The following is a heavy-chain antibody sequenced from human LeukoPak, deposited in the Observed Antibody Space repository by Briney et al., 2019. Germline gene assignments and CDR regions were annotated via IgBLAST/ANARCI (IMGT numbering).Heavy chain of an antibody. CDR3: ARGKSRITMIVGVGAFDI. CDR1: GGSISSYY. D-gene: IGHD3-22*01. J-gene: IGHJ3*02. V-gene: IGHV4-59*01. CDR2: IYYSGST. Sequence: SETLSLTCTVSGGSISSYYWSWIRQPPGKGLEWIGYIYYSGSTNYNPSLKSRVTISVDTSKNQFSLKLNSVTAADTAVYYCARGKSRITMIVGVGAFDIWGQGTMVTVSS.